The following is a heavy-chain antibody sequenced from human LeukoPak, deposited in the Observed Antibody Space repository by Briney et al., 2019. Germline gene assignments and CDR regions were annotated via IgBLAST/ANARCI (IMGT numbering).Heavy chain of an antibody. D-gene: IGHD5-12*01. CDR1: GFSFSNYD. Sequence: GGSLRLSCAASGFSFSNYDIHWVRQAPGKGLEWVAVISYDGSNKYYADSVKGRFTISRDNSKNTLYLQMNSLRPEDTAVYYCARVEASGYDYGAFDYWGQGTLVTVSS. V-gene: IGHV3-30*03. CDR2: ISYDGSNK. J-gene: IGHJ4*02. CDR3: ARVEASGYDYGAFDY.